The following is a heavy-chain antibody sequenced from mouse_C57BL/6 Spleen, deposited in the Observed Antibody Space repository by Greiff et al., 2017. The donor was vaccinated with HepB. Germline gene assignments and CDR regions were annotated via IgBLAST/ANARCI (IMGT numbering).Heavy chain of an antibody. CDR2: IDPETGGT. D-gene: IGHD1-1*01. CDR1: GYTFTDYE. Sequence: QVQLQQSGAELVRPGASVTLSCKASGYTFTDYEMHWVKQTPVHGLEWIGAIDPETGGTAYNQKFKGKAILTADKSSSTAYMELRSLTSEDSAVYYCTRKNYGSRGLAYWGQGTLVTVSA. CDR3: TRKNYGSRGLAY. V-gene: IGHV1-15*01. J-gene: IGHJ3*01.